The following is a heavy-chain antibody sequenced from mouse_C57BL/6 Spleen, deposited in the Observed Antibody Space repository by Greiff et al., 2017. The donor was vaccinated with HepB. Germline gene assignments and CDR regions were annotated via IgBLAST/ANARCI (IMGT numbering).Heavy chain of an antibody. J-gene: IGHJ1*03. CDR3: ARAITTVVATGYFDV. CDR2: IYPRDGST. D-gene: IGHD1-1*01. CDR1: GYTFTSYD. V-gene: IGHV1-85*01. Sequence: VKLMESGPELVKPGASVKLSCKASGYTFTSYDINWVKQRPGQGLEWIGWIYPRDGSTKYNEKFKGKATLTVDTSSSTAYMELHSLTSEDSAVYFCARAITTVVATGYFDVWGTGTTVTVSS.